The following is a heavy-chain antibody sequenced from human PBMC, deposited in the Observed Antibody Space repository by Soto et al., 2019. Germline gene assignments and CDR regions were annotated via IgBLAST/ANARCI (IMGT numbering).Heavy chain of an antibody. V-gene: IGHV3-23*01. Sequence: PGGSLRLSCAASGFTFSSYAMSWVRQAPGKGLEWVSAISGSGGSTYYADSVKGRFTISRDNSKNTLYLQMNSLRAEDTAVYYCAKAEQQLVYYYYGTDVWGQGTTVTVSS. D-gene: IGHD6-13*01. CDR2: ISGSGGST. J-gene: IGHJ6*02. CDR3: AKAEQQLVYYYYGTDV. CDR1: GFTFSSYA.